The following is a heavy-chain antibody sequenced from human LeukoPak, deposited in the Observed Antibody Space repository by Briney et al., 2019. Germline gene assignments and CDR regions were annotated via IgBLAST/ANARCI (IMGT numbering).Heavy chain of an antibody. D-gene: IGHD5-12*01. CDR1: GGSISSSIHY. Sequence: PSETLSLTCSVSGGSISSSIHYWVWIRQPPGKGLEWIGSIYYNGNTYYNPSLKSRVTISVERSKNQFSLRLSSVTAADTAVYYCARVVYSGYDFRGAMDVWGKGTTVTVSS. CDR3: ARVVYSGYDFRGAMDV. CDR2: IYYNGNT. V-gene: IGHV4-39*07. J-gene: IGHJ6*03.